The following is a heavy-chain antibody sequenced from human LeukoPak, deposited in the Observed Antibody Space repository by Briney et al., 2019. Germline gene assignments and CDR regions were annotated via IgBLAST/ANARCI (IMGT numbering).Heavy chain of an antibody. J-gene: IGHJ6*03. Sequence: KSSETLSLTCTVSGGSISSYYWSWIRRPPGKGLEWIGDIYYSGSTNYNPSLKSRVTISVDTSKNQFSLKLSSVTAADTAVYYCAREAGATEGYYYYYMDVWGKGTTVTVSS. D-gene: IGHD1-26*01. V-gene: IGHV4-59*01. CDR3: AREAGATEGYYYYYMDV. CDR2: IYYSGST. CDR1: GGSISSYY.